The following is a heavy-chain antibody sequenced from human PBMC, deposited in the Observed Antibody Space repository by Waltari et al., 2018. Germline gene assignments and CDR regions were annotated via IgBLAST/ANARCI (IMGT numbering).Heavy chain of an antibody. J-gene: IGHJ4*02. CDR1: GYSISSYY. Sequence: QVQLQESGPGLVKPSETLSLTCAVSGYSISSYYWSWIRQPPGKGLEWIGYIYYSGRTNYNPALKRRVTISVDTSKNQFSLKLSSVTAADTAVYYCARSGVRGVIIPDYWGQGTLVTVSS. V-gene: IGHV4-59*01. CDR2: IYYSGRT. CDR3: ARSGVRGVIIPDY. D-gene: IGHD3-10*01.